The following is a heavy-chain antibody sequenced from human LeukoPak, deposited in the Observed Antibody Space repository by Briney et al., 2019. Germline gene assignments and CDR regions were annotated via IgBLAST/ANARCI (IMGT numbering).Heavy chain of an antibody. J-gene: IGHJ4*02. CDR2: ISRNSGSI. V-gene: IGHV3-9*01. D-gene: IGHD6-19*01. CDR1: GFTFDDYA. Sequence: GGSLRLSCAASGFTFDDYAMHWVRPAPGKGLEWVSGISRNSGSIGYADSVKGRFTISRDNAKNSLYLQMNSLRAEDTALYYCAKDILAVAGNFDYWGQGTLVTVSS. CDR3: AKDILAVAGNFDY.